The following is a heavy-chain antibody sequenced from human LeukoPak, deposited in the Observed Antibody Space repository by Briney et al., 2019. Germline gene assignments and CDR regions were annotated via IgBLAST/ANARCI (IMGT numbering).Heavy chain of an antibody. CDR3: TTGHILDSSWYYYNILY. J-gene: IGHJ4*02. V-gene: IGHV3-15*01. CDR2: IKSKTDGGTT. Sequence: GGSLRLSCAASGFTFSNAWMSWVRQAPGKGLEWVGRIKSKTDGGTTDYAAPVKGRFTISRDDSKNTLYLQMNSLKTEDTAVYYCTTGHILDSSWYYYNILYWGQGTLVTVSS. CDR1: GFTFSNAW. D-gene: IGHD6-13*01.